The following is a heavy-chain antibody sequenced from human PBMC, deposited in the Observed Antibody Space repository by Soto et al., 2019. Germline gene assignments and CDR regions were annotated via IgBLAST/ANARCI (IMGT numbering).Heavy chain of an antibody. J-gene: IGHJ3*02. Sequence: ASVKVSCKASGYTFTSYDINWVRQATGQRLEWMGWMNPNSGNTGYAQKFQGRVTMTRNTSISTAYMELSSLRSEDTAVYYCARESYYDILTGYYKDAFDIWGQGTMVTVSS. CDR2: MNPNSGNT. CDR1: GYTFTSYD. D-gene: IGHD3-9*01. CDR3: ARESYYDILTGYYKDAFDI. V-gene: IGHV1-8*01.